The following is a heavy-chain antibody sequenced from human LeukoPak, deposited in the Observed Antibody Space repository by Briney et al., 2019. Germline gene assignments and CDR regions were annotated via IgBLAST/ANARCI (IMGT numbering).Heavy chain of an antibody. CDR1: GCSISSYY. CDR3: ARLDGGNWYFDL. V-gene: IGHV4-59*08. Sequence: SETLSLTCTASGCSISSYYWSWIRQPPGKGLEWIGYIYYSGSTNYNPSLKSRVTISVDTYKNQFSLKLSSVTAADTAVYYCARLDGGNWYFDLWGRGTLVTVSS. J-gene: IGHJ2*01. CDR2: IYYSGST. D-gene: IGHD4-23*01.